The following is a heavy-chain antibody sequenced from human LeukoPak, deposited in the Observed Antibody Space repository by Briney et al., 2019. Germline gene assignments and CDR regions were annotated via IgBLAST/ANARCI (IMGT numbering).Heavy chain of an antibody. CDR3: AREADYSNYNWFDP. D-gene: IGHD4-11*01. V-gene: IGHV3-33*01. Sequence: GGSLRLSCAASGFTFSSYGMHWVRQAPGKGLEWVAVIWYDGSNKYYADSVKGRFTISRDNSKNTLYLQMNSLRAEDTAVYYCAREADYSNYNWFDPWGQETLVTVSS. CDR1: GFTFSSYG. CDR2: IWYDGSNK. J-gene: IGHJ5*02.